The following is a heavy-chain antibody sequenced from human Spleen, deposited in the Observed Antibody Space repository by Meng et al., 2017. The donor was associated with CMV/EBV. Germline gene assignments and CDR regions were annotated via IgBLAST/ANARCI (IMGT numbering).Heavy chain of an antibody. CDR1: GYSFTTYW. V-gene: IGHV5-51*01. D-gene: IGHD3-3*01. Sequence: KVSCKGSGYSFTTYWIGWVRQMPGKGLEWMGIIYPSDSDTRYSPAFQGQVTISADKSITTAYLQWNSLEASDTAIYYCARQGDDFWSASYYYFGMDVWGQGTTVTVSS. CDR3: ARQGDDFWSASYYYFGMDV. J-gene: IGHJ6*02. CDR2: IYPSDSDT.